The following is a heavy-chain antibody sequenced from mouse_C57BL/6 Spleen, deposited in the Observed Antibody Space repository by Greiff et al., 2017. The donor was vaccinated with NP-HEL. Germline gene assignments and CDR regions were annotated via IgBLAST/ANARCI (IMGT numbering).Heavy chain of an antibody. CDR1: GYTFTSYW. Sequence: VQLQQPGAELVRPGSSVKLSCKASGYTFTSYWMDWVKQRPGQGLEWIGNIYPSDSETHYNQKFKDKATLTVDKSSSTAYMQLSSLTSEDSAVYYCARSSYEGFYAAYWGQGTLVTVSA. CDR2: IYPSDSET. D-gene: IGHD2-3*01. J-gene: IGHJ3*01. V-gene: IGHV1-61*01. CDR3: ARSSYEGFYAAY.